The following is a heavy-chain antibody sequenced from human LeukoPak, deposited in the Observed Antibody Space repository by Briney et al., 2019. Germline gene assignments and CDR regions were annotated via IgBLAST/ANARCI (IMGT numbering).Heavy chain of an antibody. Sequence: ASVKVSCKATGYTFTGYYMHWERQAPGQGLEWMGIINPSGGSTSYAQKFQGRVTMTRDTSTSTVYMELSSLRSEDTAVYYCARDITGYFDYWGQGTLVTVSS. CDR3: ARDITGYFDY. J-gene: IGHJ4*02. V-gene: IGHV1-46*01. CDR1: GYTFTGYY. CDR2: INPSGGST. D-gene: IGHD3-3*01.